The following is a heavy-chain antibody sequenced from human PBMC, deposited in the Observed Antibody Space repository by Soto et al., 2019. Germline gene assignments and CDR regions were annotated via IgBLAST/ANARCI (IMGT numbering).Heavy chain of an antibody. V-gene: IGHV1-8*01. J-gene: IGHJ6*02. CDR1: GYTFTSYD. Sequence: GASVKVSCKASGYTFTSYDINWVRQATGQGLEWMGWTNPNSGNTGYAQKFQGRVTMTRNTSISTAYMELSSLRSEDTAVYYCARGQSYYDFWSGYSYYYYYGMDVWGQGTTVTVSS. CDR3: ARGQSYYDFWSGYSYYYYYGMDV. D-gene: IGHD3-3*01. CDR2: TNPNSGNT.